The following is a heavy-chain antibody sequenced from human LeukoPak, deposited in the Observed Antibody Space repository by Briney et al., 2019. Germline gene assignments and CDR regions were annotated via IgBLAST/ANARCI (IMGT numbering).Heavy chain of an antibody. CDR2: ISGSGGST. D-gene: IGHD3-10*01. CDR1: GFTFSSYA. V-gene: IGHV3-23*01. J-gene: IGHJ4*02. CDR3: AKGEGCYGSGSYYILSKPVDY. Sequence: GSLRLSCAASGFTFSSYAMSWVRQAPGKGLEWVSAISGSGGSTYYADSVKGRFTISRDNSKNTLYLQMNSLRAEDTAVYYCAKGEGCYGSGSYYILSKPVDYWGQGTLVTVSS.